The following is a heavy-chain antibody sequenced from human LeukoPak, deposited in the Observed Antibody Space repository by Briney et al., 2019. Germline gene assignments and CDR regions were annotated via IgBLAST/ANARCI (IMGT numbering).Heavy chain of an antibody. V-gene: IGHV1-69*06. CDR1: VGTFTSYA. J-gene: IGHJ5*02. CDR2: IIPIFGTA. CDR3: ARELRQYNWNDRGYNWFDH. D-gene: IGHD1-1*01. Sequence: GASVTVSCKASVGTFTSYAISWVRQAPGQGLEWMGGIIPIFGTANYAQKFQGRVTITADKSTSTAYMELSSLRSEDTAVYYCARELRQYNWNDRGYNWFDHWGQGTLVTVSS.